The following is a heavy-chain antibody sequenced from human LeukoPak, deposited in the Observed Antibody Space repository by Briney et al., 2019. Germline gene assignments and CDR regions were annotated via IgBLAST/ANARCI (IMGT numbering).Heavy chain of an antibody. Sequence: ASVKVSCKASGYTFTSYYMHWVRQAPGQGLEWMGIINPSGGSTSYAQKFQGRVTMTRDTSTSTVYMELSSLRSEETPVYYCARDYGSVYNWFDPWGQGTLVTVSS. D-gene: IGHD3-10*01. J-gene: IGHJ5*02. CDR2: INPSGGST. V-gene: IGHV1-46*01. CDR1: GYTFTSYY. CDR3: ARDYGSVYNWFDP.